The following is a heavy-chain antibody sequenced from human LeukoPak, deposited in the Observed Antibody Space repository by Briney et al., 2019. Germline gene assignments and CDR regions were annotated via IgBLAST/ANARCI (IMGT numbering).Heavy chain of an antibody. CDR3: ARLVRAVAGFDY. CDR2: IYYRGST. Sequence: SETLSLTCTVSGGSISSSSYYWGWIRQPPGKGLEWIGSIYYRGSTYYNPSLKSRVTISVDTSKNQFSLKLSSVTAADTAVYYCARLVRAVAGFDYWGQGTLVTVSS. CDR1: GGSISSSSYY. D-gene: IGHD6-19*01. V-gene: IGHV4-39*01. J-gene: IGHJ4*02.